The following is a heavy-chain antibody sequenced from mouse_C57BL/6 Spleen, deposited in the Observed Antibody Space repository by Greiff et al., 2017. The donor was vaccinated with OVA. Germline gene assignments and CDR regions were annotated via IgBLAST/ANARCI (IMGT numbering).Heavy chain of an antibody. CDR1: GYTFTSYW. V-gene: IGHV1-64*01. J-gene: IGHJ2*01. CDR3: TTPIYYGYVLYY. CDR2: IHPNSGST. D-gene: IGHD2-2*01. Sequence: QVQLQQPGAELVKPGASVKLSCKASGYTFTSYWMHWVKQRPGQGLEWIGMIHPNSGSTNYNEKFKSKATLTVDKSSSTAYMQLSSLTSEDTAVYYCTTPIYYGYVLYYWGQGTTLTVSS.